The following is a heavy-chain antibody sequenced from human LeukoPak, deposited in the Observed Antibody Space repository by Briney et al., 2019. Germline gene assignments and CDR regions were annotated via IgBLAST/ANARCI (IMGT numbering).Heavy chain of an antibody. V-gene: IGHV3-15*01. CDR1: GFTFSNAW. CDR3: TTETARYCSSTSCYDFDY. CDR2: IKSKTDGGTT. J-gene: IGHJ4*02. Sequence: GGSLRLSCAASGFTFSNAWMSWVRQAPGKGLEWVGRIKSKTDGGTTDYAAPVKGRFTISRDDSKNTLYLQMNSLKTEDTAVYYCTTETARYCSSTSCYDFDYWGQGTLVTVPS. D-gene: IGHD2-2*01.